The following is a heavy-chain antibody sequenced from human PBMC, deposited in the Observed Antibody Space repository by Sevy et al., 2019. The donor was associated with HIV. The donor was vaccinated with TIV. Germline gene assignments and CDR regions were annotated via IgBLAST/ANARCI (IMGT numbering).Heavy chain of an antibody. CDR3: ARVKRLRELSHFDY. D-gene: IGHD3-16*02. J-gene: IGHJ4*02. Sequence: GGSLRLSCAASGFTFSSYWMSWVRQAPGKGLEWVANIKQDGSEKYYVDSVKGRFTISRDNAKNSLYLQMNSLRVEDTAVYYCARVKRLRELSHFDYWGQGTLVTVSS. CDR1: GFTFSSYW. CDR2: IKQDGSEK. V-gene: IGHV3-7*03.